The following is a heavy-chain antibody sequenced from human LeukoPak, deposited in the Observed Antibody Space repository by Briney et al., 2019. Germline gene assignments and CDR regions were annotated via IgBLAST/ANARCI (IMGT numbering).Heavy chain of an antibody. CDR3: ATLGIDDY. CDR1: GYTFSSYT. J-gene: IGHJ4*02. D-gene: IGHD7-27*01. V-gene: IGHV7-4-1*02. CDR2: INTNTGDP. Sequence: ASVKVSCKASGYTFSSYTMNWVRQAPGQGLERMGWINTNTGDPTYAQGFTGRFVFSLDTSVSTAYLQISSLKADDTAVYYCATLGIDDYWGQGTLVTVSS.